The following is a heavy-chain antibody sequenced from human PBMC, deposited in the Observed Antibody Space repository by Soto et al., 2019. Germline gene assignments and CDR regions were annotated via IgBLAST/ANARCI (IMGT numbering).Heavy chain of an antibody. CDR1: GGSFSDYY. J-gene: IGHJ6*03. V-gene: IGHV4-34*01. D-gene: IGHD3-10*01. CDR3: ARGGGAYYMDV. CDR2: IRPRGSA. Sequence: QVQLQQWGAGLLRPSETLSLTCAVYGGSFSDYYWSWIRQAPGKGLEWIGEIRPPGKGLEWLGEIRPRGSANYNPSFKSRVTISEDTSKNQFSLKLTSVTAADTAVYYCARGGGAYYMDVWGKGPTVTVSS.